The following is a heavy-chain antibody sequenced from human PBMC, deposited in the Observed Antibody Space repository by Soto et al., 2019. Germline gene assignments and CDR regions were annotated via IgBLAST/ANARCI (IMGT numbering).Heavy chain of an antibody. V-gene: IGHV3-30-3*01. D-gene: IGHD6-25*01. J-gene: IGHJ6*02. Sequence: LRLSCAASGFTFSSYAMHWVRQAPGKGLEWVAVISYDGSNKYYADSVKGRFTISRDNSKNTLYLQMNSLRAEDTAVYYCARSGWQRDYYYGMDVWGQGTTVTVSS. CDR1: GFTFSSYA. CDR2: ISYDGSNK. CDR3: ARSGWQRDYYYGMDV.